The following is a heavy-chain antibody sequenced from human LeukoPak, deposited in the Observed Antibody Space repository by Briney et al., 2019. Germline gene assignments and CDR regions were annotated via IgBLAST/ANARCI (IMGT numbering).Heavy chain of an antibody. D-gene: IGHD2-21*01. Sequence: PGGSLRLSCVGSGFSLSGDWMTWVRQTPGTGLEWVANISEDGGETYYVDSVKGRFTISRDNAKNSLYLQMNNLRAEDTAVYFCARPVNRLFLFWGPGTLVTVSS. V-gene: IGHV3-7*01. J-gene: IGHJ4*02. CDR1: GFSLSGDW. CDR2: ISEDGGET. CDR3: ARPVNRLFLF.